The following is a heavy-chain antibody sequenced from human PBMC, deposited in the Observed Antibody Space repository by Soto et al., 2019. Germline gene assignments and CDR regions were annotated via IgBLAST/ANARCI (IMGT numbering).Heavy chain of an antibody. CDR1: CGSISSSNW. V-gene: IGHV4-4*02. J-gene: IGHJ6*02. D-gene: IGHD6-19*01. CDR2: IYHSGST. CDR3: ARAGYSSGWYGDV. Sequence: PSETLSLTCAVSCGSISSSNWWSWVRQPPGKGLEWIGEIYHSGSTNYNPSLKSRVTISVDKSKNQFSLKLSSVTAADTAVYYCARAGYSSGWYGDVWGQGTTVTVSS.